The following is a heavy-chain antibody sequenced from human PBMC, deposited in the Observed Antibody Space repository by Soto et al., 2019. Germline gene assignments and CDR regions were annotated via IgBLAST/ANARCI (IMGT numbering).Heavy chain of an antibody. CDR1: GGSINSGGYS. V-gene: IGHV4-30-2*01. CDR2: LYHGGAT. D-gene: IGHD2-21*02. Sequence: TSETLSLTCAVSGGSINSGGYSWSWIRQPPGKGLEWVGYLYHGGATYSNPPPKSRVSISVDWSKNQFSLKLNSVTAADTAVYYCARAFTAMGLFGYWGPGILVTVSS. CDR3: ARAFTAMGLFGY. J-gene: IGHJ4*02.